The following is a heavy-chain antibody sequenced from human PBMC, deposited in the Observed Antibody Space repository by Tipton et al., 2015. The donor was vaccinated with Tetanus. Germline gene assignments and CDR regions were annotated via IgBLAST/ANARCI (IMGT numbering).Heavy chain of an antibody. V-gene: IGHV4-61*08. D-gene: IGHD5-18*01. J-gene: IGHJ2*01. Sequence: TLSLTCTVSGGSLRSSDHYWSWIRQPPGKGLEWLAYISASGSTNSNYSLKSRITISRDTSKNQFSLKLTSLTVADTAVYYCARGGSYSYGPRGFDLWGRGTLVTVSS. CDR3: ARGGSYSYGPRGFDL. CDR1: GGSLRSSDHY. CDR2: ISASGST.